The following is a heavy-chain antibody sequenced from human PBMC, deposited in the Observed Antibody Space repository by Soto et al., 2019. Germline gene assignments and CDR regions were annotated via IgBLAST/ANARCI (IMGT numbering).Heavy chain of an antibody. CDR1: GDSIGSGNKY. D-gene: IGHD3-16*01. J-gene: IGHJ6*02. CDR2: IFSSGTT. CDR3: ARVPSPFDFHYAMDV. Sequence: QVQLRESGPGLVMPSQTLSLTCTVSGDSIGSGNKYWSWIRQAPGKGLEWIGYIFSSGTTYYNPSLKSRLTMSLDTSQNQFSLKLNSVTAADTAVYFCARVPSPFDFHYAMDVWGQGTTVTVSS. V-gene: IGHV4-30-4*01.